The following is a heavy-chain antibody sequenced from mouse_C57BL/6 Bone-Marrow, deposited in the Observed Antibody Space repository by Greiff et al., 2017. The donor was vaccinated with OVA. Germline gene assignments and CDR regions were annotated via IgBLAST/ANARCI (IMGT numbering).Heavy chain of an antibody. J-gene: IGHJ1*03. CDR1: GYTFTDYY. V-gene: IGHV1-75*01. CDR3: ARWGYYGSSWGYFDV. D-gene: IGHD1-1*01. CDR2: IFPGSGST. Sequence: VQLQQSGPELVKPGASVKISCKASGYTFTDYYINWVKQRPGQGLEWIGWIFPGSGSTYYNEKFKGKATLTVDKSSSTAYMLLSSLTSEDSAVYFCARWGYYGSSWGYFDVWGTGTTVTVSS.